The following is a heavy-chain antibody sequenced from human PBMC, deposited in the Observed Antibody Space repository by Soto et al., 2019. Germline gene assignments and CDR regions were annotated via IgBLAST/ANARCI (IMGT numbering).Heavy chain of an antibody. D-gene: IGHD3-3*01. CDR1: GYTFTSYG. CDR3: ARGLRSEDFWSGYYTSYYYYGMDV. Sequence: ASVKVSCKASGYTFTSYGISWVRQAPGQGLEWMGWISAYNGNTNYAQKLQGRVTMTTDTSTSTAYMELRSLRSDDTAVYYCARGLRSEDFWSGYYTSYYYYGMDVWGQGTTVTVSS. J-gene: IGHJ6*02. CDR2: ISAYNGNT. V-gene: IGHV1-18*01.